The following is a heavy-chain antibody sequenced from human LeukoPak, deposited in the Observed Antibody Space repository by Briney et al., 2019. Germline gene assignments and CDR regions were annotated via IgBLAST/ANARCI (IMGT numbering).Heavy chain of an antibody. CDR2: IYTSGST. J-gene: IGHJ5*02. D-gene: IGHD2-2*02. V-gene: IGHV4-4*07. Sequence: PSETLSLTCTVSGGSISSYYWSWIRQPAGKGLEWIGRIYTSGSTNYNPSLKSRVTMSVDTSKNQFSLELSSVTAADTAVYYCARDRYCSSTSCYRGYNWFDPWGQGTLVTVSS. CDR3: ARDRYCSSTSCYRGYNWFDP. CDR1: GGSISSYY.